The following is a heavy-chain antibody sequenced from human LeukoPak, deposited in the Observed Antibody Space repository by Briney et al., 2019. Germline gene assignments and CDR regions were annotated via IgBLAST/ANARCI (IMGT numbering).Heavy chain of an antibody. CDR1: GFTVSSNY. Sequence: PGGSLRLSCAASGFTVSSNYMSWIRQPPGKGLEWIGSIYYSGSTYYNPSLKSRVTISVDTSKNQFSLKLSSVTAADTAVYYCARAPHGDYGGRPKGGWFDPWGQGTLVTVSS. CDR2: IYYSGST. D-gene: IGHD4-23*01. CDR3: ARAPHGDYGGRPKGGWFDP. J-gene: IGHJ5*02. V-gene: IGHV4-39*01.